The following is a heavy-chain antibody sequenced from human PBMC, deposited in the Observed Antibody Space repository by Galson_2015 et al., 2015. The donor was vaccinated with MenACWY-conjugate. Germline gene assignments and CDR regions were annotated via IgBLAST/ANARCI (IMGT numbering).Heavy chain of an antibody. CDR2: VANDENNK. CDR1: GFTFTSYA. V-gene: IGHV3-30-3*01. CDR3: ARDRSYALDY. Sequence: SLRLSCAASGFTFTSYAMHWVRQAPGKGLEWVGVVANDENNKFYADSVKGRFTISGDNSKRTLFLQMNSLRAEDTAVYYCARDRSYALDYWGQGTLVTVSS. D-gene: IGHD3-16*01. J-gene: IGHJ4*02.